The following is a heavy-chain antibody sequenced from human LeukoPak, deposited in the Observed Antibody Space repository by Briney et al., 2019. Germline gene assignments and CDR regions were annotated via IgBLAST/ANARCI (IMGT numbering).Heavy chain of an antibody. CDR2: ISSSSNTI. CDR3: ARDFRYSFDY. V-gene: IGHV3-48*02. CDR1: GFTFSSYS. D-gene: IGHD5-18*01. Sequence: PGGSLRLSCAASGFTFSSYSMNSVRQAPGKGLEWVSYISSSSNTIYYADSVKGRFTISRDNAKKSLYMQMNSLRDEDTAVYYCARDFRYSFDYWGQGTLVTVSS. J-gene: IGHJ4*02.